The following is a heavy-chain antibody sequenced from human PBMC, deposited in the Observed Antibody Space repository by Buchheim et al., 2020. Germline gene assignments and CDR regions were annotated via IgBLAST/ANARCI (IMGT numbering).Heavy chain of an antibody. D-gene: IGHD5-24*01. CDR2: ISSSSYI. CDR3: ARPVDGYDWDYYYGMDV. V-gene: IGHV3-21*01. Sequence: EVQLVESGGGLVKPGGSLRLSCAASGFTFSSYSMNWVRQAPGKGLEWVSSISSSSYIYYADSVKGRFTISRDNAKNSLYLQMNSLRAEDTAVYYCARPVDGYDWDYYYGMDVWGQGTT. CDR1: GFTFSSYS. J-gene: IGHJ6*02.